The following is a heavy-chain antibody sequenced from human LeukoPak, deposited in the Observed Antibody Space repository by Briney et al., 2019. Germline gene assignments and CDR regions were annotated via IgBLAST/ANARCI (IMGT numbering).Heavy chain of an antibody. V-gene: IGHV3-48*01. CDR1: GFTFSRYS. J-gene: IGHJ4*02. D-gene: IGHD2-21*02. CDR2: ISSGSSTI. CDR3: ARGRADYYFDY. Sequence: GGSLTLSCAASGFTFSRYSMNWVRQAPGKGLEWVSYISSGSSTIYYADSVRGRFTISRDNAKSSLYLQMNSLRAEDTAVYYCARGRADYYFDYWSQGTLVTVSS.